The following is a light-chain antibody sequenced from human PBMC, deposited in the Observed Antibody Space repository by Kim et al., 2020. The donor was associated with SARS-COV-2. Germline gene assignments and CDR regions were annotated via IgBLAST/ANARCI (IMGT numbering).Light chain of an antibody. CDR2: WAS. CDR3: QQYHSTPLT. J-gene: IGKJ4*01. CDR1: QSVLYSSNNKNY. V-gene: IGKV4-1*01. Sequence: DIVMTQSPDSLSVSLGERATINCKSSQSVLYSSNNKNYLAWYQQKPGHPPKVIIYWASTRESGVPDRFSGSGSGTDFTLTISSLQAEDVAVYFCQQYHSTPLTFGGGTKVDIK.